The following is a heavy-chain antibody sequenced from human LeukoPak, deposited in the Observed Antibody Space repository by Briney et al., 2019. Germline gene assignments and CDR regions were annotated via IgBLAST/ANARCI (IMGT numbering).Heavy chain of an antibody. D-gene: IGHD2-2*02. CDR2: INPNSGGT. CDR1: GYTFTGYY. J-gene: IGHJ4*02. V-gene: IGHV1-2*02. CDR3: ARDHGVVPAAISY. Sequence: ASVKVSCKASGYTFTGYYMHWVRQAPGQGLEWMGWINPNSGGTNYARKFQGRVTMTRDTSISTAYMELSRLRSDDTAVYYCARDHGVVPAAISYWGQGTLVTVSS.